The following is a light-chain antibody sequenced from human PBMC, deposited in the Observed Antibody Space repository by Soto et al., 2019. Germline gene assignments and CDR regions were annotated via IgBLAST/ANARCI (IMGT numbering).Light chain of an antibody. CDR2: KAS. J-gene: IGKJ1*01. CDR3: QQYNSYSWT. Sequence: DVQMTQSPSTLSGSVGDRVTITCRASQTISSWLAWYQQKPGKAPKLLIYKASTLKSGVPSRFSGSGSGTEFSLTIKSLEPDDFATYYCQQYNSYSWTFGQGTKVDNK. V-gene: IGKV1-5*03. CDR1: QTISSW.